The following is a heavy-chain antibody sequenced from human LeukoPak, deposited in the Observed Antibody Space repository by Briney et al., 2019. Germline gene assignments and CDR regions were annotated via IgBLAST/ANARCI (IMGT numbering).Heavy chain of an antibody. D-gene: IGHD6-19*01. CDR2: IYYSGGT. J-gene: IGHJ4*02. CDR3: ARGGGWYGSTTNFDY. CDR1: GDSISSSSYY. V-gene: IGHV4-39*07. Sequence: SETLSLTCTVSGDSISSSSYYWGWIRQPPGKGLEWIGSIYYSGGTYYNPSLKSRVAMSVDTSRNQFSLKLSSVTAADTAVYYCARGGGWYGSTTNFDYWGQGTLVTVSS.